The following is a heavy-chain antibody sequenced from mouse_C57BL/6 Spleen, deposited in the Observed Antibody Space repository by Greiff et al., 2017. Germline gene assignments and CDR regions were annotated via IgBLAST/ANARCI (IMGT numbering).Heavy chain of an antibody. V-gene: IGHV1-81*01. J-gene: IGHJ2*01. CDR1: GYTFTSYG. CDR2: IDPSSGNT. CDR3: SRPIYDGYYLDY. Sequence: VKLLEPGAELARPGASVKLSCKASGYTFTSYGIRWVKQRTGQGLEWIGEIDPSSGNTYYTEKFKGKATMTVDRSTSTAYMELRSLTSEDSAVFFCSRPIYDGYYLDYWGQGTTLTVSS. D-gene: IGHD2-3*01.